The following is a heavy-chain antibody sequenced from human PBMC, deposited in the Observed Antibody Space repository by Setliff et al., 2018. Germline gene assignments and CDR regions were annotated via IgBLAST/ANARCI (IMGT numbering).Heavy chain of an antibody. V-gene: IGHV3-30*02. D-gene: IGHD6-19*01. CDR1: GFTFSSYG. CDR3: ARGEDYSSGWHLSYFDY. Sequence: GGSLRLSCAASGFTFSSYGMHWVRQAPGKGLEWVAFIRYDGSNKYYADSVKGRFTISRDNSKNTLYLQMNSLRAEDTAVYYCARGEDYSSGWHLSYFDYWGQGTLVTVSS. J-gene: IGHJ4*02. CDR2: IRYDGSNK.